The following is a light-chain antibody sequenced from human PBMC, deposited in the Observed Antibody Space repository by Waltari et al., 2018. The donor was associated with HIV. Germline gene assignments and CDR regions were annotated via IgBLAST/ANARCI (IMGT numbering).Light chain of an antibody. CDR1: TSNVGKNY. CDR3: GTWDSSVSAGG. J-gene: IGLJ3*02. CDR2: DNN. Sequence: QSVLTQPPSVSAAPGQKVTISCSGSTSNVGKNYVSWYQQFPETAPQLIIYDNNQRPSGIPDRFAGSNSGTSATLTITGLQTGDEADYYCGTWDSSVSAGGFGGGSKLTVL. V-gene: IGLV1-51*01.